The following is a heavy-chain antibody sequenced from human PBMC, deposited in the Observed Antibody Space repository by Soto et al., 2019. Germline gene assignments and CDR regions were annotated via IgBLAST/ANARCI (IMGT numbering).Heavy chain of an antibody. D-gene: IGHD3-16*01. V-gene: IGHV3-30-3*01. CDR3: AKAYFVWSSEQPYYFDY. Sequence: PGGSLRLSCAASGFTFSSYAMHWVRQAPGKGLEWVAGISDGGGRKYYADSVKGRFTISSDNSKSTLYLQMNSLRAEDTAVYYCAKAYFVWSSEQPYYFDYWGQGTLVTVSS. CDR1: GFTFSSYA. J-gene: IGHJ4*02. CDR2: ISDGGGRK.